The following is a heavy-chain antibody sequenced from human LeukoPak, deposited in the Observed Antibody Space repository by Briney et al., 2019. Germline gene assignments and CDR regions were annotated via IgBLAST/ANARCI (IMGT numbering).Heavy chain of an antibody. V-gene: IGHV3-23*01. CDR3: SNPPTVTSFDY. Sequence: GGSLRLSCAASGFTFSSYGMSWVRQAPGKGLEWVSSISGSGGRTYYADSVKGRFTISRDNSKNTLYLQMNSLRAEDTAVYYCSNPPTVTSFDYLGQGTLVTVSS. CDR1: GFTFSSYG. D-gene: IGHD4-11*01. CDR2: ISGSGGRT. J-gene: IGHJ4*02.